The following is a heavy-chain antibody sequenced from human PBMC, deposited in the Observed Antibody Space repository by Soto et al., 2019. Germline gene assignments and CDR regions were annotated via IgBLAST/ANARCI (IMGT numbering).Heavy chain of an antibody. J-gene: IGHJ4*02. CDR1: GFPVSSNF. CDR2: IYSGGST. D-gene: IGHD1-20*01. CDR3: ARGFNWLDY. V-gene: IGHV3-53*01. Sequence: EVQLVESGGGLIQPGGSLRLSCAASGFPVSSNFLTWVRQAPGKALEWVSSIYSGGSTKYADSVKGRFSISRDNSKNTLHLQLDSLRAEDTAVYYCARGFNWLDYWGQGTLVTVSS.